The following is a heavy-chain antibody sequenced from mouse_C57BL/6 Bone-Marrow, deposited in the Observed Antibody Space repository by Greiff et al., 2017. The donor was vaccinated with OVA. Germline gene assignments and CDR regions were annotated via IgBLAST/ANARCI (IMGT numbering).Heavy chain of an antibody. D-gene: IGHD2-3*01. Sequence: EVQLQQSGPELVKPGASVKISCKASGYTFTDYYMNWVKQSHGKSLEWIGDINPNNGGTSYNQKFKGKATLTVDKSSSTAYMELRSLTSEDSAVYYCASYDGLFDYWGQGTTLTVSS. CDR2: INPNNGGT. V-gene: IGHV1-26*01. CDR3: ASYDGLFDY. CDR1: GYTFTDYY. J-gene: IGHJ2*01.